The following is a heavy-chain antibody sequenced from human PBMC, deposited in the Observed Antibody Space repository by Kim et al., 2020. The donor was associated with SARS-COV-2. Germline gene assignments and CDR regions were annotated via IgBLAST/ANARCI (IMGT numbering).Heavy chain of an antibody. J-gene: IGHJ6*02. CDR1: GFTFSSYG. CDR3: AKDLGQWGGGMDV. D-gene: IGHD6-19*01. Sequence: GGSLRLSCAASGFTFSSYGMHWVRQAPGKGLEWVAVIWYDGSNKYYADSVKGRFTISRDNSKNTLYLQMNSLRAEDTAVYYCAKDLGQWGGGMDVWGQGTTVTVSS. CDR2: IWYDGSNK. V-gene: IGHV3-33*06.